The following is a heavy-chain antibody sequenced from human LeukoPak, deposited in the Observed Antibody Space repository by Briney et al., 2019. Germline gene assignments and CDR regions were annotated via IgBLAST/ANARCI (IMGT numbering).Heavy chain of an antibody. CDR2: INSGSDYI. V-gene: IGHV3-21*01. CDR1: GFTFSSYA. CDR3: ARDQFGKGNWFDP. J-gene: IGHJ5*02. Sequence: PGGSLRLSCAASGFTFSSYAMGWVRQAPGKGLEWVSSINSGSDYILYADSVKGRFTISRDNAKNSLYLQMSSLRAEDTAVYYCARDQFGKGNWFDPWGQGTLVTVSS. D-gene: IGHD3-10*01.